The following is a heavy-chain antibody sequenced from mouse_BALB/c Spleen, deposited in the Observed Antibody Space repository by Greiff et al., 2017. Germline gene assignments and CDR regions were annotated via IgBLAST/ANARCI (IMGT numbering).Heavy chain of an antibody. J-gene: IGHJ2*01. V-gene: IGHV1-5*01. Sequence: EVQLQQSGTVLARPGASVKMSCKASGYSFTSYWMHWVKQRPGQGLEWIGAIYPGNSDTSYNQKFKGEAKLTAVTSASTAYMELSSLTNEDSAVYYCTRERELYYFDYWGQGTTLTVSS. CDR1: GYSFTSYW. CDR3: TRERELYYFDY. CDR2: IYPGNSDT.